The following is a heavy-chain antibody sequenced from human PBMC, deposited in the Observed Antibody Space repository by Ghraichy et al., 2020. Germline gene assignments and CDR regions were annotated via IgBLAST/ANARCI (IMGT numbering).Heavy chain of an antibody. Sequence: GGSLRLSCAASGFTFSSYSMNWVRQAPGKGLEWVSSISSSSSYIYYADSVKGRFTISRDNAKNSLYLQMNSLRAEDTAVYYCARAPAALDYYYYYGMDVWGQGTTVTVSS. J-gene: IGHJ6*02. CDR2: ISSSSSYI. CDR1: GFTFSSYS. V-gene: IGHV3-21*01. D-gene: IGHD6-13*01. CDR3: ARAPAALDYYYYYGMDV.